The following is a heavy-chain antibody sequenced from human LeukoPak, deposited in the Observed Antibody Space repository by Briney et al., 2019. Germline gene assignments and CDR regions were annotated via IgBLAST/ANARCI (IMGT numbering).Heavy chain of an antibody. J-gene: IGHJ4*02. V-gene: IGHV1-69*05. CDR2: IIPIFGTA. CDR1: GGTFSSYA. CDR3: ARAKAYSSSWDFDY. Sequence: ASVKVPCKASGGTFSSYAISWVRQAPGQGLEWMGGIIPIFGTANYAQKFQGRVTITTDESTSTAYMELSSLRSEDTAVYYCARAKAYSSSWDFDYWGQGTLVTVPS. D-gene: IGHD6-13*01.